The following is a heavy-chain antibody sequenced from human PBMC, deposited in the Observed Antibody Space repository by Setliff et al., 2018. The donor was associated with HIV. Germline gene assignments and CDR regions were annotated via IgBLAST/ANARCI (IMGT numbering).Heavy chain of an antibody. CDR2: MNPNSGNT. CDR3: ARGPQQTGWYGGACDV. CDR1: GYTSTNYD. Sequence: ASVKVSCKASGYTSTNYDINWVRQATGQGLEWMGWMNPNSGNTGYAQKFQGRVTMTRNTSISTAYMELGSLRSEDTAVYYCARGPQQTGWYGGACDVWGQGTMVTVSS. V-gene: IGHV1-8*01. J-gene: IGHJ3*01. D-gene: IGHD6-19*01.